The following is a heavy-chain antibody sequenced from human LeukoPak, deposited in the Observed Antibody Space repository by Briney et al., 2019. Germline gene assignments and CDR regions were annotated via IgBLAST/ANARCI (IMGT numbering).Heavy chain of an antibody. D-gene: IGHD2-2*01. J-gene: IGHJ6*04. Sequence: GASVKVSCKASGYTFTNYGITWVRQAPGQGLEWTGWISAYNGNTKYAQNLQDRVTMTTDTSTNTAYMELRSLRSDDTAVYYCAILGDCSSTSCYYNDYYGMDVWGKGTTVTVSS. CDR1: GYTFTNYG. CDR3: AILGDCSSTSCYYNDYYGMDV. V-gene: IGHV1-18*04. CDR2: ISAYNGNT.